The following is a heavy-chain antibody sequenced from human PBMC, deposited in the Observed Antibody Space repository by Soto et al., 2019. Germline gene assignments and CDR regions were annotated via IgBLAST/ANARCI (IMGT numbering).Heavy chain of an antibody. J-gene: IGHJ6*02. Sequence: SVKVSCKASGGTFSSYAISWVRQAPGQGLEWMGGIIPIFGTANYAQKFQGRVTITADESTSTAYMELSSLRSEDTAVYYCARLSSGFPEKKHYYYYHGMDVWGQGTTVTVSS. CDR1: GGTFSSYA. D-gene: IGHD3-22*01. CDR2: IIPIFGTA. V-gene: IGHV1-69*13. CDR3: ARLSSGFPEKKHYYYYHGMDV.